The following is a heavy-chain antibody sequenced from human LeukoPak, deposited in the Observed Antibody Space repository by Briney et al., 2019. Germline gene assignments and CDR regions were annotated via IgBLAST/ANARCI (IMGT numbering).Heavy chain of an antibody. J-gene: IGHJ4*02. CDR3: ARDRGTAMAPDY. V-gene: IGHV3-21*01. Sequence: GGSLRLSCAASGFTFSSYTINWVRQAPGKGLEWVSAISGDSRYIYYADSVKGRFTISRDNAKNSLYLQMNSLRAEDTAVYYCARDRGTAMAPDYWGQGTLVTVSS. D-gene: IGHD5-18*01. CDR1: GFTFSSYT. CDR2: ISGDSRYI.